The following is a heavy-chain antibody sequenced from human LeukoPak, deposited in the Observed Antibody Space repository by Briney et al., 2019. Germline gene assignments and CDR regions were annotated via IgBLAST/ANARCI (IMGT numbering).Heavy chain of an antibody. D-gene: IGHD1-26*01. V-gene: IGHV3-30*18. Sequence: GGSLRLSCAASGFTFSSYGMHWVRQAPGKGLEWVAVISYDGSNKYYADSVKGRFTISRDNSKNTLYLQMNSLRAEDTAVYYCAKDLVGAVGAADYWGQGTLVTVSS. J-gene: IGHJ4*02. CDR2: ISYDGSNK. CDR3: AKDLVGAVGAADY. CDR1: GFTFSSYG.